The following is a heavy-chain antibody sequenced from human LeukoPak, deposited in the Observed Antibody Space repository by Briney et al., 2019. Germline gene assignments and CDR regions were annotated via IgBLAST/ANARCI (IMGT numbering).Heavy chain of an antibody. Sequence: SVKVSCKASGGTFSTYATSWVRQAPGQGLEWMGGITPILGTANYAQKFQGRVTINADQSTSTAYMELSSLRSEDTAVYYCARSLIDYGGSYDAFDIWGQGTMVTISS. CDR2: ITPILGTA. D-gene: IGHD4-23*01. V-gene: IGHV1-69*10. CDR1: GGTFSTYA. CDR3: ARSLIDYGGSYDAFDI. J-gene: IGHJ3*02.